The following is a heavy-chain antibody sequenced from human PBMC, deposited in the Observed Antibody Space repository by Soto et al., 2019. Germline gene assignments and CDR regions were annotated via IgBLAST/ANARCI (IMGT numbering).Heavy chain of an antibody. CDR3: ARVGESLDACDI. CDR2: ISAYNGNT. J-gene: IGHJ3*02. Sequence: QVQLVQSGAEVKKPGASVKGSCKASGYTFTSYGISWVRQAPGQGLEWMGWISAYNGNTNYAQKLQGRVTMTTDTSTITAYMERRSLRSDDTAVYDCARVGESLDACDIWGQGTMVTVSS. V-gene: IGHV1-18*01. CDR1: GYTFTSYG.